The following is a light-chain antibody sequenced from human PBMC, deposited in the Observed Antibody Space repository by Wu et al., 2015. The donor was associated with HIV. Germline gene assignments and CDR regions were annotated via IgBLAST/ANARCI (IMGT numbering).Light chain of an antibody. J-gene: IGKJ5*01. V-gene: IGKV1-13*02. Sequence: SSSCYSGSQGDRVTITCRASQGISSALAWYQQRPGRTPKLLIFDASSLESGVPSRFSGSGSGTDFTLTISSLQPEDFGTYYCQLFNTYPSITFGQGTRLEI. CDR1: QGISSA. CDR3: QLFNTYPSIT. CDR2: DAS.